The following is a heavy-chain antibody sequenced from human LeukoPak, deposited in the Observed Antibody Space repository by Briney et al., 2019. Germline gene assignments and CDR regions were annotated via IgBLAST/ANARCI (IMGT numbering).Heavy chain of an antibody. CDR3: ARAPNYGDYDY. V-gene: IGHV4-59*01. Sequence: SETLSLTCTVSGGSINSYYWSWIRQSPGKGLEWIGYIYNSGSTNYDPSLKSRVTISADTSKNQFSLKLSSVTAADTAVYYCARAPNYGDYDYWGQGTLVTVSS. CDR1: GGSINSYY. D-gene: IGHD4-17*01. J-gene: IGHJ4*02. CDR2: IYNSGST.